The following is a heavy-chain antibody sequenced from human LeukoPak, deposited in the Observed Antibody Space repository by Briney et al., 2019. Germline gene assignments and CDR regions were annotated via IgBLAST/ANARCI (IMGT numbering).Heavy chain of an antibody. CDR1: GYTFTSYD. CDR3: ARLGGRGYSYGYVY. J-gene: IGHJ4*02. CDR2: MNPNSGNT. Sequence: GASVTVSCKASGYTFTSYDINWVRQAPGQGLEWMGWMNPNSGNTGYAQKFQGRVTMTRNTSISTAYMELSSLRSEDTAVYYCARLGGRGYSYGYVYWGQGTLVTVSS. V-gene: IGHV1-8*01. D-gene: IGHD5-18*01.